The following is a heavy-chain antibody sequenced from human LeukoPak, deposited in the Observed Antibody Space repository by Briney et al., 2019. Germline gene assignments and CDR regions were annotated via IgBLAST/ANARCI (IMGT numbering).Heavy chain of an antibody. Sequence: SETLSLTCAVSGYSISSGYYWAWIRPPPGKGLEWIGSIYHSGNTYYNPSLKSRVTISVDTSKNQFSLKLSSVTAADTAVYYCARDCRSSSCYYMGVWGKGTTVTVSS. CDR1: GYSISSGYY. D-gene: IGHD2-2*01. CDR3: ARDCRSSSCYYMGV. V-gene: IGHV4-38-2*02. J-gene: IGHJ6*03. CDR2: IYHSGNT.